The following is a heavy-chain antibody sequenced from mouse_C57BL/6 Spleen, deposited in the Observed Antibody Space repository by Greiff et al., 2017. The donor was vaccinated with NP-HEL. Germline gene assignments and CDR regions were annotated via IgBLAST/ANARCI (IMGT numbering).Heavy chain of an antibody. D-gene: IGHD2-1*01. V-gene: IGHV3-5*01. J-gene: IGHJ3*01. CDR2: IYYSGTI. CDR1: GISITTGNYR. Sequence: EVKVVESGPGLVKPSQTVFLTCTVTGISITTGNYRWSWIRQFPGNKLEWIGYIYYSGTITYNPSLTSRTTITRDTPKNQFFLEMNSLTDEDTATYYCARESRKRSYYGNLAWFAYWGQGTRVTVSA. CDR3: ARESRKRSYYGNLAWFAY.